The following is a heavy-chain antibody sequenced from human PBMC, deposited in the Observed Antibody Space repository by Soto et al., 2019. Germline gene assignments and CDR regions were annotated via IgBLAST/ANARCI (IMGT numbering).Heavy chain of an antibody. D-gene: IGHD5-12*01. CDR1: GGSISSGGYY. V-gene: IGHV4-31*03. CDR3: ARDGVATMSFDY. CDR2: IYYRGST. J-gene: IGHJ4*02. Sequence: QVQLQESGPGLVKPSQTLSLTCTVSGGSISSGGYYWSWIRQHPGKGLEWIGYIYYRGSTYYNPSLKSRVIISVDTSKNQFSLKLSSVTAADTAVYYCARDGVATMSFDYWGQGTLVTVSS.